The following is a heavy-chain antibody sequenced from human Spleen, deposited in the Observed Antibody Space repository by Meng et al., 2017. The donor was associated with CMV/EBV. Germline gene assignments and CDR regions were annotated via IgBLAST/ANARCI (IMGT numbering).Heavy chain of an antibody. Sequence: VPLKPWGAGLFKPSETLSLTCAVYGGSFSGYYWSWIRQPPGKGLEWIGEINHSGSTNYNPSLKSRVTISVDTSKNQFSLKLSSVTAADTAVYYCASIAAAGTAIVYWGQGTLVTVSS. D-gene: IGHD6-13*01. CDR3: ASIAAAGTAIVY. CDR2: INHSGST. CDR1: GGSFSGYY. V-gene: IGHV4-34*01. J-gene: IGHJ4*02.